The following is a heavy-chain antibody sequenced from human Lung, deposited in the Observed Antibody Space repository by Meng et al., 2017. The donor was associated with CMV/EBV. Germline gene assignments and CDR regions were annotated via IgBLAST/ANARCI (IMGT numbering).Heavy chain of an antibody. CDR1: GFTFSSYA. V-gene: IGHV3-23*01. J-gene: IGHJ4*02. CDR2: ISGSGGST. D-gene: IGHD1-26*01. Sequence: GGSLRLXCAASGFTFSSYAMSWVHQAPGKGLEWVSGISGSGGSTYYADSVKGRFTISRDNSKNTLFLQMNSLRAEDTAVYYCAKRPFSGNYSPGTLDYWGQGTLVXVSS. CDR3: AKRPFSGNYSPGTLDY.